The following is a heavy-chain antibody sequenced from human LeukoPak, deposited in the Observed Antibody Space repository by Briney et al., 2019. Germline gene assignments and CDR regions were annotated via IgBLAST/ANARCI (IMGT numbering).Heavy chain of an antibody. CDR3: ASAYDILTAYFDY. CDR1: GFTFSSCS. D-gene: IGHD3-9*01. CDR2: ISSSSSYI. Sequence: GGSLRLSCAASGFTFSSCSMNWVRQAPGKGLEWVSSISSSSSYIYYSDSVKGRFTISRDNAKNSLYLQMNSLRAEDTAVYYCASAYDILTAYFDYWGQGTLVTVSS. V-gene: IGHV3-21*01. J-gene: IGHJ4*02.